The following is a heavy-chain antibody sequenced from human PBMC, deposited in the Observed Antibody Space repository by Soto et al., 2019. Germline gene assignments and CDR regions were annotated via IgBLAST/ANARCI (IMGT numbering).Heavy chain of an antibody. J-gene: IGHJ5*02. CDR1: GGSISSGVYY. CDR2: IYYSGST. V-gene: IGHV4-30-4*01. CDR3: ARDSKYYDILTGYRDWFDP. Sequence: SETLSLTCTVSGGSISSGVYYWSWIRQPPGKGLEWIGYIYYSGSTYYNPSLKSRVTISVDTSKNQFSLKLSSVTAADTAVYYCARDSKYYDILTGYRDWFDPWGQGTLVTVSS. D-gene: IGHD3-9*01.